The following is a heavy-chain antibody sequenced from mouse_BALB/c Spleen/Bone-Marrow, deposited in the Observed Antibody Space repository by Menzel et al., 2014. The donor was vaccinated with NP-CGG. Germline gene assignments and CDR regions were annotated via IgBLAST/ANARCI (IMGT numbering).Heavy chain of an antibody. V-gene: IGHV3-2*02. Sequence: EVKLVESGPGLVKLSQSLSLTCTVTGYSITSGFAWNWIRQFPGNNLEWMGYITSSGRTSYHPSLKGRISITRYTSKNQFFLQLNSVTTEDTATYYCARSGNFFDYWGQGTTLTVSS. D-gene: IGHD1-3*01. CDR1: GYSITSGFA. J-gene: IGHJ2*01. CDR3: ARSGNFFDY. CDR2: ITSSGRT.